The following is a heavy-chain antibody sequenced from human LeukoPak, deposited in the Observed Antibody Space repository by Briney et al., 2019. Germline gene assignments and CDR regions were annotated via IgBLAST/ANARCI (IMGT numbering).Heavy chain of an antibody. J-gene: IGHJ3*02. D-gene: IGHD3-9*01. CDR1: GFTFSSYE. CDR2: ISSSGSTI. V-gene: IGHV3-48*03. Sequence: GGSLRLSCAASGFTFSSYEMNWVRQAPGKGLEWVSYISSSGSTIYYADSVKGRFTISRDNAKNSLYLQMNSLRAEDTAVYYCASLGLNYDILTGPDAFDIWGQGTMVSVSS. CDR3: ASLGLNYDILTGPDAFDI.